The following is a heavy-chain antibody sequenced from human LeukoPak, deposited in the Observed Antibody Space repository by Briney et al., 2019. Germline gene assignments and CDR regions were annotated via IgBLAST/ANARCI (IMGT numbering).Heavy chain of an antibody. V-gene: IGHV3-30-3*01. CDR3: ARDEGDGSGRIRGHFDY. CDR1: GFTFSSYA. CDR2: ISYDGSNK. D-gene: IGHD3-10*01. Sequence: GGSLRLSCAASGFTFSSYAMHWVRQAPGKGLEWVAVISYDGSNKYYADSVKGRFTISGDNSKNTLYLQMNSLRAEDTAVYYCARDEGDGSGRIRGHFDYWGQGTLVTVSS. J-gene: IGHJ4*02.